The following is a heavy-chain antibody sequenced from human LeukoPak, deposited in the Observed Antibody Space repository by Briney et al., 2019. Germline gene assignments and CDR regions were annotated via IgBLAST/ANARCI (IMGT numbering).Heavy chain of an antibody. J-gene: IGHJ5*02. D-gene: IGHD4-17*01. CDR3: ATTMTTVTNNWFDP. Sequence: SETLSLTCTVSGGSISSSSYYWGWIRQPPGKGLEWIGSIYYSGSTHYNPSLKSRVTISVDTSKNQFSLKLSSVTAADTAVYYCATTMTTVTNNWFDPWGQGTLVTVSS. V-gene: IGHV4-39*07. CDR2: IYYSGST. CDR1: GGSISSSSYY.